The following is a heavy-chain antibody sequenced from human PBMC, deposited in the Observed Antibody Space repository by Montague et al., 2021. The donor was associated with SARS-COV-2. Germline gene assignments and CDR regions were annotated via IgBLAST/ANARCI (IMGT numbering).Heavy chain of an antibody. CDR2: IFYKGNT. Sequence: SETLSLTCTVSGGSVSSDTHNWAWIRQPPGKGLEWIASIFYKGNTYYNPSLRSRFTISINTSKNQFFLRVASVTAADTAAYYCARVPNGRHDNWGPGALVTVSA. CDR1: GGSVSSDTHN. CDR3: ARVPNGRHDN. D-gene: IGHD2-8*01. J-gene: IGHJ4*02. V-gene: IGHV4-39*01.